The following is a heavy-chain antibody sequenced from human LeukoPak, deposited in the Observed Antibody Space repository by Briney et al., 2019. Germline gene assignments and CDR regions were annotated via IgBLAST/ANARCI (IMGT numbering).Heavy chain of an antibody. CDR2: IYYSGST. Sequence: SETLSLTCAVYGGSFSGYYWSWIRQPPGKGLEWIGYIYYSGSTDYNPSLKNRVTISVDTSRNQFSLNLSFVTAADTAVYYCARASYYYDKVDSWGQGTLVTVSS. V-gene: IGHV4-59*01. CDR1: GGSFSGYY. D-gene: IGHD3-22*01. J-gene: IGHJ4*02. CDR3: ARASYYYDKVDS.